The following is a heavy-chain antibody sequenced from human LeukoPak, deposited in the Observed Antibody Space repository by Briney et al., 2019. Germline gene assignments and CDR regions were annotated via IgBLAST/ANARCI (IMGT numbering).Heavy chain of an antibody. Sequence: SVKVSCKASGGTFSSYGISWVLQAPGHGLEWMGRIIPIFGTANYAQKFQGRVTITTEESTSTAYMELSSLRSEDTAVYYCASTRISGYQIGEYFQHWGQGTLVTVSS. V-gene: IGHV1-69*05. CDR1: GGTFSSYG. CDR2: IIPIFGTA. CDR3: ASTRISGYQIGEYFQH. D-gene: IGHD3-22*01. J-gene: IGHJ1*01.